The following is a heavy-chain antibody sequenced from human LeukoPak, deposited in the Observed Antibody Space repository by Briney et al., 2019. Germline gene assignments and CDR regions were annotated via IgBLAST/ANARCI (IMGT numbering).Heavy chain of an antibody. Sequence: SETLSLTCTVSGGSISSYYWSWIRQPAGKGLEWIGRIYTSGSTNYNPSLKSRVTMSVDTSKNQFSLKLSSVTAADTAVYYCARGGYSSSSLYYYYYMDVWGKGTTVTVSS. J-gene: IGHJ6*03. V-gene: IGHV4-4*07. CDR3: ARGGYSSSSLYYYYYMDV. D-gene: IGHD6-6*01. CDR1: GGSISSYY. CDR2: IYTSGST.